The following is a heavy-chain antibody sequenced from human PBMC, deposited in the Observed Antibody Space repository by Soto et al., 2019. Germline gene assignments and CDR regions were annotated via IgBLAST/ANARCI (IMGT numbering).Heavy chain of an antibody. Sequence: GASVKVSCKASRDSFNNYAVSSVRQAPGQGLEWMGGLIPILGTANYAQKFQGRVTITADESTSTAYMELNSLRSEDTAVYYCATSYGTSWYGDYWGQGTLVTVSS. D-gene: IGHD6-13*01. CDR2: LIPILGTA. CDR1: RDSFNNYA. J-gene: IGHJ4*02. V-gene: IGHV1-69*13. CDR3: ATSYGTSWYGDY.